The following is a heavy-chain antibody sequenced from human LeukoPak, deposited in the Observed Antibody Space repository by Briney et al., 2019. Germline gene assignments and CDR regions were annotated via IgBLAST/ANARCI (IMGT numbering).Heavy chain of an antibody. CDR3: TRESRYGDNYFDY. D-gene: IGHD4-17*01. J-gene: IGHJ4*02. CDR2: INPISGDT. V-gene: IGHV1-2*02. CDR1: GYTFTGYY. Sequence: ASVKVSCKSSGYTFTGYYMHWVRQAPGQGLEWMGFINPISGDTNYAQNFQGRVTMTRDTSISVAYMELSSLRSDDTAVYYCTRESRYGDNYFDYWGQGTLVTVSS.